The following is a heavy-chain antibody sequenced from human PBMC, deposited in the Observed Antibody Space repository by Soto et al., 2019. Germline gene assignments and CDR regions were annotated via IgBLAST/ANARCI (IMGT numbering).Heavy chain of an antibody. CDR1: GFSFSSYA. D-gene: IGHD6-19*01. J-gene: IGHJ6*02. CDR2: ISTSGGRT. Sequence: EGQLLESGGGLVQPGGSLRLSCAASGFSFSSYAMSWVRQVPGKGLEWVSGISTSGGRTFYVDSVKGRFTISRDNFENKLYLQMNSLRGEDTALYYCAKGQSTHSVWGQGTTVTVSS. V-gene: IGHV3-23*01. CDR3: AKGQSTHSV.